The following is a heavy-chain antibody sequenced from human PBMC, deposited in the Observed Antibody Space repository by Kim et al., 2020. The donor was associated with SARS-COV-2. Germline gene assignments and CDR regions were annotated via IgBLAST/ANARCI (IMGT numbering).Heavy chain of an antibody. CDR3: ARGPAWTAGPYYYDY. CDR2: MNPNSGNT. D-gene: IGHD1-1*01. V-gene: IGHV1-8*01. Sequence: ASVKVSCKASGYTFSNYDINWVRQATGQGLEWMGWMNPNSGNTGYAQKFQGRGTMTRKTSTSTAYMDLSSLRSGDTAGYYFARGPAWTAGPYYYDYWG. CDR1: GYTFSNYD. J-gene: IGHJ4*01.